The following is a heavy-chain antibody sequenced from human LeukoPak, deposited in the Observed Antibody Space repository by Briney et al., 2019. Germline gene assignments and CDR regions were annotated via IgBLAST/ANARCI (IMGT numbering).Heavy chain of an antibody. CDR1: GYSISSGCY. V-gene: IGHV4-38-2*02. Sequence: SETLSLTCAVSGYSISSGCYWGWIRQPPGKGLEWIGSIYHSGSTYYNPSLKSRVTISVDTSKNQFSLKLSSVTAADTAVYYCARDRSGSYYGHDAFDIWGQGTMVTVSS. D-gene: IGHD1-26*01. J-gene: IGHJ3*02. CDR3: ARDRSGSYYGHDAFDI. CDR2: IYHSGST.